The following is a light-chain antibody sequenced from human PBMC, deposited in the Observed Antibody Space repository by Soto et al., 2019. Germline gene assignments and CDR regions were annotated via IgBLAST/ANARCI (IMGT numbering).Light chain of an antibody. CDR1: QSLTSSF. CDR2: GAS. V-gene: IGKV3-20*01. J-gene: IGKJ4*01. Sequence: EILLTQSPGALYLSPGDRATLSCRASQSLTSSFLAWYQQIPGQIPRLLIYGASIRATDIPDRFSGSGSGADFSLTISRLEPEAIAVYFCQQYGSLPLSFGGGTKVEIK. CDR3: QQYGSLPLS.